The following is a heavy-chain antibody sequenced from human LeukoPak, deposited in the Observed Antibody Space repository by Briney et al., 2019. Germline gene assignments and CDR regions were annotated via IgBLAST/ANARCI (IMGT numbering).Heavy chain of an antibody. CDR3: ARDRYTAMVYGMDV. CDR2: IYTSGST. Sequence: SETLSLTCTVSGGSISSYYWSWIRQPAGKGREWSGRIYTSGSTNYNPSLQSRVTMSVDTSKNQVSLKLSSVTAADTAVYYCARDRYTAMVYGMDVWGQGTTVTVSS. J-gene: IGHJ6*02. V-gene: IGHV4-4*07. D-gene: IGHD5-18*01. CDR1: GGSISSYY.